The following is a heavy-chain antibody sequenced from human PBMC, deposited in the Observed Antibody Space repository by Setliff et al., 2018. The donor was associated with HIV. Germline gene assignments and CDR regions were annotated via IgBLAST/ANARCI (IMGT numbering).Heavy chain of an antibody. V-gene: IGHV1-18*01. CDR1: GYTFIRYG. J-gene: IGHJ4*02. Sequence: ASVKVSCKASGYTFIRYGISRVRQAPGQGLEWMGWLRTGTGDTSYSERFQGRLTITRDTSANIAYMELSNLRSEDTAIHYCLRRATAAEVFDYWGQGTLVTVSS. CDR2: LRTGTGDT. CDR3: LRRATAAEVFDY. D-gene: IGHD6-13*01.